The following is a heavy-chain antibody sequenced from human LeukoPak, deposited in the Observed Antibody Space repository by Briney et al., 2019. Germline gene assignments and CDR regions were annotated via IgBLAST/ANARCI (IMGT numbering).Heavy chain of an antibody. V-gene: IGHV4-39*07. Sequence: PSETLSLTCTVSGGSISSGSYYWSWIRQPPGKGLEWIGEINHSGSTNYNPSLKSRVTISVDTSKNQFSLKLSSVTAADTAVYYCARGIGQQLVYNWFDPWGQGTLVTVSS. CDR2: INHSGST. J-gene: IGHJ5*02. D-gene: IGHD6-13*01. CDR1: GGSISSGSYY. CDR3: ARGIGQQLVYNWFDP.